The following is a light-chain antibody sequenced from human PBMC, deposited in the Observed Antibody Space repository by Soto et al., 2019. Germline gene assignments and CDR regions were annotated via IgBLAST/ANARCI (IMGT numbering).Light chain of an antibody. Sequence: IVMTQSPATLSLSPGEKATLSCRASQSISNNFAWFQQKPGQVPRLLIYGASNRATGVSARFSGSGSGTEFTLTISSLQSEDFAVYYCQHYNSYSEAFGQGTKVELK. V-gene: IGKV3-15*01. J-gene: IGKJ1*01. CDR2: GAS. CDR1: QSISNN. CDR3: QHYNSYSEA.